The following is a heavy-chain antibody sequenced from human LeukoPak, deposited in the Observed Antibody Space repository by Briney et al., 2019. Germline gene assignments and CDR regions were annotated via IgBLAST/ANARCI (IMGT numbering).Heavy chain of an antibody. CDR3: ARDGPITILGVVSPGGFFDL. CDR2: INTYNGNP. D-gene: IGHD3-3*01. J-gene: IGHJ2*01. CDR1: GYTFTSYG. Sequence: ASVKVSCKASGYTFTSYGISWVRQVPGQGLEWMGWINTYNGNPKFAQKFQGSVTMTTDTSTNTTYMELRSLRSDDTAVYYCARDGPITILGVVSPGGFFDLWGRGTLVTVSS. V-gene: IGHV1-18*01.